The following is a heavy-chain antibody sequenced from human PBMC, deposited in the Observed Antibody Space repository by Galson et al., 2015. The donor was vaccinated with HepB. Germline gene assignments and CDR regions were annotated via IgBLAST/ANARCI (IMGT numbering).Heavy chain of an antibody. CDR3: ARAPSGYSYGYDY. CDR2: INHSGST. V-gene: IGHV4-34*01. CDR1: GGSFSGYY. Sequence: ETLSLTCAVYGGSFSGYYWSWIRQPPGKGLEWIGEINHSGSTNYNPSLKSRVTISVDTSKNQFSLKLSSVTAADTAVYYCARAPSGYSYGYDYWGQGTLVTVSS. J-gene: IGHJ4*02. D-gene: IGHD5-18*01.